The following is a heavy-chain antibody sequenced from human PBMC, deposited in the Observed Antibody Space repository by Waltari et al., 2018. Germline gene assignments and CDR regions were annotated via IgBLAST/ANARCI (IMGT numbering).Heavy chain of an antibody. D-gene: IGHD4-17*01. Sequence: QLQLVQSGAEVTKPGASVKCSCKASGSIFCGYDINWVRQVTGQGLEWMGWMNPNRVNTDYAQNVKVIVTMTWESSISTAYMDLSSLRFEDTAVDYCASLPPPYGDDVPTGYGFGMDVWGQGTAVTVSS. CDR3: ASLPPPYGDDVPTGYGFGMDV. CDR2: MNPNRVNT. V-gene: IGHV1-8*01. CDR1: GSIFCGYD. J-gene: IGHJ6*02.